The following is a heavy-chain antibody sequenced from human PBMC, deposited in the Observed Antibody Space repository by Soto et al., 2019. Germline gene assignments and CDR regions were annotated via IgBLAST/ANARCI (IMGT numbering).Heavy chain of an antibody. J-gene: IGHJ6*02. V-gene: IGHV1-8*01. D-gene: IGHD3-22*01. CDR2: MNPNSGNT. CDR1: GYTFTSYD. CDR3: ARDFYDSSGYSRWVYYYYGMDV. Sequence: ASVKVSCKASGYTFTSYDLNWVRPATGQGLEWMGWMNPNSGNTGYAQKFQGRVTMTRNTSISTAYMELSSLRSEDTAVYYCARDFYDSSGYSRWVYYYYGMDVWGQGTTVTVSS.